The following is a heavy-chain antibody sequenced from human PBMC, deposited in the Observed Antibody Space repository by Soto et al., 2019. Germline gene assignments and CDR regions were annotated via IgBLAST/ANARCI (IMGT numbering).Heavy chain of an antibody. D-gene: IGHD4-17*01. CDR3: ARNRSVTLGNWFDP. CDR1: GYTFTSYY. J-gene: IGHJ5*02. Sequence: GASVKVSCKASGYTFTSYYMHWVRQAPGQGLEWMGRIIPILGIANYAQKFQGRVTITADKSTSTAYMELSSLRSEDTAVYYCARNRSVTLGNWFDPWGQGTLVTVSS. V-gene: IGHV1-69*02. CDR2: IIPILGIA.